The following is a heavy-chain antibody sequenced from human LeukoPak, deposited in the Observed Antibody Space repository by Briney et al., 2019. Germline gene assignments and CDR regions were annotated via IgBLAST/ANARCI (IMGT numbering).Heavy chain of an antibody. J-gene: IGHJ2*01. V-gene: IGHV4-39*01. CDR2: IYYSGST. CDR3: ARHLRSPGFDL. Sequence: PSETLSLTCSVTAGASSVSSDYWGRIRQSPEKKLEWIGSIYYSGSTYYNPSLKSRVTISVDTSKNQFSLKLSYVTAADTAVYYCARHLRSPGFDLWGRGTMVTVSP. CDR1: AGASSVSSDY.